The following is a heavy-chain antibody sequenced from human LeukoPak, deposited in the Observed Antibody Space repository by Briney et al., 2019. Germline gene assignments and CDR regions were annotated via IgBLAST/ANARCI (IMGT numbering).Heavy chain of an antibody. CDR3: ARDSVAVAGLSYYYMDV. J-gene: IGHJ6*03. Sequence: PGGSLRLSCAASGFTFSSYSMNWVRQAPGKGLEWLSYISSSIGTTYYADSVKGRFTISRGNAKNSLYLQMNSLRAEDTAVYYCARDSVAVAGLSYYYMDVWGKGTTVTVSS. D-gene: IGHD6-19*01. V-gene: IGHV3-48*01. CDR1: GFTFSSYS. CDR2: ISSSIGTT.